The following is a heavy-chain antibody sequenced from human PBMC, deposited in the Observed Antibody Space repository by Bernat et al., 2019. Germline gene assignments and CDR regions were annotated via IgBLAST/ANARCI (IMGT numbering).Heavy chain of an antibody. V-gene: IGHV3-49*04. D-gene: IGHD1-26*01. CDR3: TREKLGYNYYYMDV. Sequence: EVQLVESGGGLVQPGRSLRLSCTASGFTFGDYAMSWVRQAPGKGLEWVSFIRSKAYGGTTEYAASVKGRFTISRDDSKSMAYLQMNSLETEDTAVYYCTREKLGYNYYYMDVWGKGTTVTVSS. CDR1: GFTFGDYA. J-gene: IGHJ6*03. CDR2: IRSKAYGGTT.